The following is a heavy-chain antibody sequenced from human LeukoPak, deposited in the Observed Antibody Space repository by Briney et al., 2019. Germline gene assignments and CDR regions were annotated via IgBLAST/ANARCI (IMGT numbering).Heavy chain of an antibody. D-gene: IGHD2-21*02. J-gene: IGHJ4*02. CDR3: ARHSPVVTAGGGYYFDY. CDR1: GGSISSYY. CDR2: IYYSGST. Sequence: SETLSLTCTVSGGSISSYYWSWIRQPPGKGLEWIGYIYYSGSTNYNPSLKSRVTISVDTSKNQFSLKLSSVTAADTAVYYCARHSPVVTAGGGYYFDYWGQGTLVTVSS. V-gene: IGHV4-59*08.